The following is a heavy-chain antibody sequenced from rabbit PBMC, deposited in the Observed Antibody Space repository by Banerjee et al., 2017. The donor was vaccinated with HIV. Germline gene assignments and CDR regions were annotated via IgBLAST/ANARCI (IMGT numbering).Heavy chain of an antibody. Sequence: QSLEESGGDLVKPGASLTLTCKASGFDFSGYYMNWVRQAPGKGLEWIACIYPGDGTTYYASWAKGRFTISKTSSTTVTLQMTSLTAADTATYFCGRDSGGGSYYDLWGPGTLVTVS. CDR3: GRDSGGGSYYDL. D-gene: IGHD8-1*01. CDR2: IYPGDGTT. V-gene: IGHV1S40*01. J-gene: IGHJ4*01. CDR1: GFDFSGYY.